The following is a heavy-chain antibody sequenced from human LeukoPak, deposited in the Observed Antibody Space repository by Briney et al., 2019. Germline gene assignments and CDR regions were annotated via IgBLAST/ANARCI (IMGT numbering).Heavy chain of an antibody. CDR1: GGTFSSYA. CDR2: IIPILGIA. CDR3: ARCGGDCGEGMDV. D-gene: IGHD2-21*02. V-gene: IGHV1-69*04. Sequence: ASVKVSCKASGGTFSSYAISWVRQAPGQGLEWMGRIIPILGIANYAQKFQGRVTITADKSTSTAYMELSSLRSEDTAVYYCARCGGDCGEGMDVWGQGTTVTVSS. J-gene: IGHJ6*02.